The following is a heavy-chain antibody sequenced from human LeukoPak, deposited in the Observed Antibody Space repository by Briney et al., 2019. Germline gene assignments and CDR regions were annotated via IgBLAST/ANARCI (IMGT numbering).Heavy chain of an antibody. Sequence: PSETLSLTCTVSGVSISSYYWSWIRQPPGKGLEWIGYIYYSGSTNYNPSLKSRVTISVDTSKNQFSLKLSSVTAADTAVYYCARDDGTTLGYWGQGTLVTVSS. CDR1: GVSISSYY. CDR2: IYYSGST. J-gene: IGHJ4*02. D-gene: IGHD4-17*01. CDR3: ARDDGTTLGY. V-gene: IGHV4-59*01.